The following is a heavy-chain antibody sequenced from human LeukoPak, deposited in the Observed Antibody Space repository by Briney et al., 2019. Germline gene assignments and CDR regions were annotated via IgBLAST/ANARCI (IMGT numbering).Heavy chain of an antibody. V-gene: IGHV3-66*01. D-gene: IGHD2-15*01. Sequence: GFLRLSCAVSGFTASIYYMTWVRQAPGKGLEWVSYLYREGSTYYADSVKDRFSISRDNSKNTVYLQMNSLRAEDTAVYYCARGPGWNYFDYWGQGTLVTVSS. CDR3: ARGPGWNYFDY. CDR2: LYREGST. CDR1: GFTASIYY. J-gene: IGHJ4*02.